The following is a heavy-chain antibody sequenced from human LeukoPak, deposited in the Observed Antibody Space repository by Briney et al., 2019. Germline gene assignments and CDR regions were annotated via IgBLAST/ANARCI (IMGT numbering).Heavy chain of an antibody. D-gene: IGHD6-13*01. CDR2: INHSGST. CDR1: GGSFSGYY. J-gene: IGHJ4*02. CDR3: ARAPGYSSSWYPPFDY. Sequence: SETLSLTCAVYGGSFSGYYWSWIRQPPGKGLEWIGEINHSGSTNYNPSLKSRVTISVDTSKNQFSLKLSSVTAADTAVYYCARAPGYSSSWYPPFDYWGQGTLVTFSS. V-gene: IGHV4-34*01.